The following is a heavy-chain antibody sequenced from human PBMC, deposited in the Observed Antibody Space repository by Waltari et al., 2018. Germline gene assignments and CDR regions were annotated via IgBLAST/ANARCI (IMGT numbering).Heavy chain of an antibody. Sequence: EVQLVESGGGLVQPGGSLRLSCAASGFTFSSYSMNWVRQAPGKGLEWVSYISSSSSTIYYADSVKGRFTISRDNAKNSLYLQMNSLRAEDTAVYYCARDSGGYCSGGSCYASWFDPWGQGTLVTVSS. J-gene: IGHJ5*02. D-gene: IGHD2-15*01. V-gene: IGHV3-48*04. CDR3: ARDSGGYCSGGSCYASWFDP. CDR1: GFTFSSYS. CDR2: ISSSSSTI.